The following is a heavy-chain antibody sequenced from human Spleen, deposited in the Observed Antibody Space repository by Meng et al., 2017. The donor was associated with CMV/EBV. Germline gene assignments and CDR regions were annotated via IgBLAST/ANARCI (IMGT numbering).Heavy chain of an antibody. V-gene: IGHV3-21*01. CDR2: ISSSSSYI. J-gene: IGHJ6*02. CDR3: VRDTVTTWSQYYYGMDV. D-gene: IGHD4-11*01. CDR1: GFTFSSYS. Sequence: ETLSLTCAASGFTFSSYSMNWVRQAPGKGLEWVSSISSSSSYIYYADSVKGRFTISRDNAKNSLYLQMNSLRAEDTAVYYCVRDTVTTWSQYYYGMDVWGQGTTVTVSS.